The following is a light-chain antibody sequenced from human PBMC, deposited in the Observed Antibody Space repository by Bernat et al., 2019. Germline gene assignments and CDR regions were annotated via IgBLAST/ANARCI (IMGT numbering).Light chain of an antibody. Sequence: QSVLTQSPSVAGAPGQRVTISCSGSSSNIGAGFDVHWYQQLPGTAPKLLIDGNFNRPSGVPDRFSGSKSGTSASLAITGLQAEDEADYYCQSYDSGLTSSVFGGGTKLTVL. J-gene: IGLJ3*02. V-gene: IGLV1-40*01. CDR3: QSYDSGLTSSV. CDR1: SSNIGAGFD. CDR2: GNF.